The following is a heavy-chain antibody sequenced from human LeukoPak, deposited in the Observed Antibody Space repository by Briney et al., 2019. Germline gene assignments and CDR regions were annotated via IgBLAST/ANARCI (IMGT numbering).Heavy chain of an antibody. CDR3: AREGRSSSPMDY. Sequence: GESLKISFKGSGYSFNTYWIGWVRPMPGKGLEWMGIIYPGDSDIRYSPSFQGQVTISADKSLSTAYLQWGSLKASDTAMYYCAREGRSSSPMDYWGQGTLVTVSS. D-gene: IGHD6-6*01. V-gene: IGHV5-51*01. CDR1: GYSFNTYW. J-gene: IGHJ4*02. CDR2: IYPGDSDI.